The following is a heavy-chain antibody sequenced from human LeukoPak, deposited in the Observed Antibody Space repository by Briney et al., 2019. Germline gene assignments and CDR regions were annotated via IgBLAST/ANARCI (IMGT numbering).Heavy chain of an antibody. V-gene: IGHV3-49*03. Sequence: PGRSLRLSCTASGFTFGDYAMSRFRQTPGKGLEWVGFIRTRAYGGTTEYAASVKGRFTISRDDSKSIAYLQMNSLKTEDTAVYSCTRVRGLLPDYWGQGTLVTVSS. CDR2: IRTRAYGGTT. CDR3: TRVRGLLPDY. D-gene: IGHD2-21*02. J-gene: IGHJ4*02. CDR1: GFTFGDYA.